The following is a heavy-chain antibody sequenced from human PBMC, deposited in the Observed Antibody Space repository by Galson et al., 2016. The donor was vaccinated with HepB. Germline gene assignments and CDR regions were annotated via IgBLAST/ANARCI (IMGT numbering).Heavy chain of an antibody. Sequence: ETLSLTCAVYGGSFSGYYWSWIRQPPGKGLEWIGEINHSGSTNYNPSLKSRVTISVDTSKNQFSLKLSSVTAADTAVYFCAREVAITGSISWFDPWGQGALVTVSS. CDR1: GGSFSGYY. CDR2: INHSGST. V-gene: IGHV4-34*01. D-gene: IGHD1-7*01. CDR3: AREVAITGSISWFDP. J-gene: IGHJ5*02.